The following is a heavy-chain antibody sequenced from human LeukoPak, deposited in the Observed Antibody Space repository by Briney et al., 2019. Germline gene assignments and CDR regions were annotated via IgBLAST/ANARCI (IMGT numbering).Heavy chain of an antibody. V-gene: IGHV4-34*01. CDR2: INHSGST. CDR1: GGSFSGYY. D-gene: IGHD6-19*01. CDR3: AKLAGNKGAYYYYYGMAV. J-gene: IGHJ6*02. Sequence: KPSETLSLTCAVYGGSFSGYYWRWIRQPPGKGLEWIGEINHSGSTNYNPSLKSRVTISVDTSKNQFSLNLSSVTAADTAVYYCAKLAGNKGAYYYYYGMAVWGQGTSVTVSS.